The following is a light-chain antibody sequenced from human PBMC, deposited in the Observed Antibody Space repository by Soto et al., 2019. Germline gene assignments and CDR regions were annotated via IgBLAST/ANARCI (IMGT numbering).Light chain of an antibody. J-gene: IGLJ7*01. CDR3: AACDDSLNGLV. V-gene: IGLV1-44*01. CDR1: NSNIGKNS. CDR2: SDT. Sequence: QSVLSQEPSVSGTPGQRVAMACSGGNSNIGKNSVNWYRQVPGTAPQLLIYSDTMRSFGIPDRFSASKSGTSASLAIGGLQSDDEALYFCAACDDSLNGLVFGGGTQLTVL.